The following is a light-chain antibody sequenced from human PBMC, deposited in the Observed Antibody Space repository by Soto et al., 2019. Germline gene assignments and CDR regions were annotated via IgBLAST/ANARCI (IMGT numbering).Light chain of an antibody. CDR3: QQYADSGALT. Sequence: EIVLTQSPGPLSLSPGERATLSCRSSQSVSSNFLAWYQQQPRQAPKLLLYGASRRATGIPDRFSGSGSGTDFTLTISRLESDDFAVYFCQQYADSGALTFGGGTKVDIK. J-gene: IGKJ4*01. CDR1: QSVSSNF. V-gene: IGKV3-20*01. CDR2: GAS.